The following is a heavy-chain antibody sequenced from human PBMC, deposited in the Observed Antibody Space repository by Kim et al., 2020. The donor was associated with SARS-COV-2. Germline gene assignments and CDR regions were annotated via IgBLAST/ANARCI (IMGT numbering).Heavy chain of an antibody. CDR3: ARDHDFFDY. CDR2: GST. J-gene: IGHJ4*02. Sequence: GSTNYNPSLKSRVTISVDTSKNQFSLKLSSVTAADTAVYYCARDHDFFDYWGQGTLVTVSS. V-gene: IGHV4-59*01.